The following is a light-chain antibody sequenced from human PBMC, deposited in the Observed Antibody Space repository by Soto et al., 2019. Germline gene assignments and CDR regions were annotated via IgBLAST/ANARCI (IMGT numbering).Light chain of an antibody. Sequence: QSALTQPASVSGSPGQSITISCTGTSSDVGGSNHVSWYQQHPGKAPKLMIFDVSTRPSGVSNRFSGSKSGNTASLTISGLQAEDGADYYCSSYATSSTLVLFGGGTKLNVL. V-gene: IGLV2-14*01. CDR3: SSYATSSTLVL. J-gene: IGLJ3*02. CDR1: SSDVGGSNH. CDR2: DVS.